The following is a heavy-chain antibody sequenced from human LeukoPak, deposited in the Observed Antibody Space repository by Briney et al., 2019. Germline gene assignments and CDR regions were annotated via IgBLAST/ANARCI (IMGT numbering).Heavy chain of an antibody. D-gene: IGHD6-19*01. Sequence: TPSETLSLTCTVSGGSINSYYWNWIRQPAGKGLEWIGRIYTSGSTNYNPSLKSRVTMSVDTSKNQFSLKLSSVTAADTAVYYCARDSGVIAVALYYFDYWGQGTLVTVSS. CDR2: IYTSGST. J-gene: IGHJ4*02. V-gene: IGHV4-4*07. CDR3: ARDSGVIAVALYYFDY. CDR1: GGSINSYY.